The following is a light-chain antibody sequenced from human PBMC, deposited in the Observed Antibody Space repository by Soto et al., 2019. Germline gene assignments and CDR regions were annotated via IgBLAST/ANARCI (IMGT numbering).Light chain of an antibody. V-gene: IGKV1-27*01. Sequence: DIQMTQSPPSLSASVGDRVTITCRASQDISNYLAWYQKKAGEVPKLLIYAASTLQPGVPSRFSGSGSGTDFTLTINSLQPEDVATYYCQKYNSAPPITFGQGTRLEIK. CDR2: AAS. CDR3: QKYNSAPPIT. CDR1: QDISNY. J-gene: IGKJ5*01.